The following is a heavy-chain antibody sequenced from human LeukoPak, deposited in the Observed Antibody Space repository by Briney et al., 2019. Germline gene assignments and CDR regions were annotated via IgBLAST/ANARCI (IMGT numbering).Heavy chain of an antibody. J-gene: IGHJ4*02. CDR3: ARKAYYYGSGSYYNVYYFDY. CDR1: GGSFSGYY. V-gene: IGHV4-34*01. CDR2: INHSGST. D-gene: IGHD3-10*01. Sequence: SETLSLTCAVYGGSFSGYYWSWIRQPPGKGLEWSGEINHSGSTNYNPSLKSRVTISVDPSKNQFSLELSSVTAADTAVYYCARKAYYYGSGSYYNVYYFDYWGQGTLVSVSS.